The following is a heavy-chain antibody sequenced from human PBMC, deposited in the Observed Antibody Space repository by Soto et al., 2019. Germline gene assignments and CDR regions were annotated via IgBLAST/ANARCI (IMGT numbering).Heavy chain of an antibody. J-gene: IGHJ6*03. CDR1: GGTFSSYT. CDR3: ARGQIVPAAPLNYYYYMDV. V-gene: IGHV1-69*02. Sequence: QVQLVQSGAEVKKPGSSVKVSCKASGGTFSSYTISWVRQAPGQGLEWMGRIIPILGIANYAQKFQGRVTITADKSTSTAYMELSSLRSEDTAVYYCARGQIVPAAPLNYYYYMDVWGKGTTVTVSS. CDR2: IIPILGIA. D-gene: IGHD2-2*01.